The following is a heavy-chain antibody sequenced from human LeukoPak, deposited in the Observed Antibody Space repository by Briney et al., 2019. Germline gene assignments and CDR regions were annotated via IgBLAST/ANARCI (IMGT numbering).Heavy chain of an antibody. Sequence: ASVKVSCKASGYTFTSYGISWVRQAPGQGLECMGWISAYNGNTNYAQKLQGRVTMTTDTSTSTAYMELRSLRSDDTAVCYCARGPLRYFDWSRNCFDYWGQGTLVTVSS. CDR1: GYTFTSYG. J-gene: IGHJ4*02. CDR3: ARGPLRYFDWSRNCFDY. V-gene: IGHV1-18*01. CDR2: ISAYNGNT. D-gene: IGHD3-9*01.